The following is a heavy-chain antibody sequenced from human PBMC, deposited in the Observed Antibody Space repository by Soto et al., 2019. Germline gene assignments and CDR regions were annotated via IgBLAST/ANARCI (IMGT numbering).Heavy chain of an antibody. CDR1: GFTFSSYA. Sequence: GGSLRLSCAASGFTFSSYAMSWFRQAPGKGLEWVSAISGSGGSTYYADAVKGRFTSSRDNSKNTLYLQMNSLRAEDTAVDYGAREVQTAVYWFDPWGQGTLVTVSS. J-gene: IGHJ5*02. V-gene: IGHV3-23*01. CDR3: AREVQTAVYWFDP. CDR2: ISGSGGST.